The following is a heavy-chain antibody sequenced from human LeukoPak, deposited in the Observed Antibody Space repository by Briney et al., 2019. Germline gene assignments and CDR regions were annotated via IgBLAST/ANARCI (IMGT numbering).Heavy chain of an antibody. CDR2: IAYTGST. Sequence: SETLSLTCSVSGGSISSADCYWSWIRQHPEKGLEWIGCIAYTGSTYYNPSLKSRVSISADTSTNQFSLKLSSVTAADTAVYYCTLMLRGVIDWGQGTLVTVSS. V-gene: IGHV4-31*03. CDR3: TLMLRGVID. CDR1: GGSISSADCY. J-gene: IGHJ4*02. D-gene: IGHD3-10*01.